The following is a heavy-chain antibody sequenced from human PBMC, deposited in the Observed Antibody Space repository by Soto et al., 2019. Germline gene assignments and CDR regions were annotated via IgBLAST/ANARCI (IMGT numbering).Heavy chain of an antibody. CDR1: GGSISSYY. V-gene: IGHV4-59*01. CDR3: ARGPDSSGWYPGFDY. D-gene: IGHD6-19*01. Sequence: ETLSLTCTVSGGSISSYYWSWIRQPPEKGLEWIGYIYYSGSTRYNPSLKSRVTISVDTSKNQFSLNLSSATAADTAVYYCARGPDSSGWYPGFDYWGQGTLVTVSS. J-gene: IGHJ4*02. CDR2: IYYSGST.